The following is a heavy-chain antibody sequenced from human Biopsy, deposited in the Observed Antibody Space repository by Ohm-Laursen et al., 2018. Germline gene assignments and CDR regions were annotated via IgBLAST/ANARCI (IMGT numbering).Heavy chain of an antibody. CDR2: ISARDGVV. J-gene: IGHJ3*02. CDR1: GLIFSDYY. Sequence: SLRLSCAASGLIFSDYYMSWIRQAPGKGLEWIAYISARDGVVYYADPVKGRFTISRDNAKNTLYLQMNSLGVEDSAVYYCARDIYYITNWRAFDMWGQGTMVTVAS. D-gene: IGHD1-1*01. CDR3: ARDIYYITNWRAFDM. V-gene: IGHV3-11*04.